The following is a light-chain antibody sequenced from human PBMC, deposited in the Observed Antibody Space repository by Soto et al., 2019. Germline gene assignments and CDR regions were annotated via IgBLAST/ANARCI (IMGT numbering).Light chain of an antibody. J-gene: IGKJ5*01. CDR3: QQYGSSPYT. V-gene: IGKV3-20*01. Sequence: EIVLTQFPGTLSLSPGERATLSFRGSQSVGSNYLAWYQQRPGQPPNLLIFGASHRAPDIPDRFSGTGSGTDFTLTISRLEPEDFAVYYCQQYGSSPYTFGLGTRLEIK. CDR2: GAS. CDR1: QSVGSNY.